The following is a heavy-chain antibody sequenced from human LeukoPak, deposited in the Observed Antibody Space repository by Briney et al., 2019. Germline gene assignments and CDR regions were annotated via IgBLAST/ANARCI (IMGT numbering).Heavy chain of an antibody. D-gene: IGHD1-7*01. CDR3: ASSNYRLYMDV. V-gene: IGHV4-59*01. CDR2: IYYSGSN. Sequence: SETLSLTCTVSGGSISSYYWSWIRQPPGKGLEWIGYIYYSGSNNYNPSLKSRVTISVDTSKNQFSLKLSSVTAADTAVYYCASSNYRLYMDVWGKGTTVTVSS. CDR1: GGSISSYY. J-gene: IGHJ6*03.